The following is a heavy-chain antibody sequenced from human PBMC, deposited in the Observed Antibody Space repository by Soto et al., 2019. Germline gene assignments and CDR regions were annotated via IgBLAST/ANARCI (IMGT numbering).Heavy chain of an antibody. CDR3: GSGYYDSSGYSIDY. CDR2: LIVILGTT. J-gene: IGHJ4*02. Sequence: QVQLVQSGAEVRKPGSSVKVSCQSFGGSFSSYAFSWVRQAPGQGLEWMGGLIVILGTTNYAQKFKGRVTFTADESTSTAYMEVSSLESEDTAIYYCGSGYYDSSGYSIDYWGQGTQVTVSS. V-gene: IGHV1-69*01. CDR1: GGSFSSYA. D-gene: IGHD3-22*01.